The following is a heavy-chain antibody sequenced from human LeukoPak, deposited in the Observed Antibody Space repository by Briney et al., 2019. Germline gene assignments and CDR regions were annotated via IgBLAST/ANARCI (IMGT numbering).Heavy chain of an antibody. CDR2: ASDSGTT. V-gene: IGHV4-59*01. Sequence: SETLSLTCSVSGVSLSTYSWTWVRQPPGKGLEWIGYASDSGTTNYNPSLKSRVTISVDTSKNQFSLKLSSVTAADTAVYYCARGAGITFGGVIVIPYFDYWGQGTLVTVSS. J-gene: IGHJ4*02. CDR3: ARGAGITFGGVIVIPYFDY. D-gene: IGHD3-16*02. CDR1: GVSLSTYS.